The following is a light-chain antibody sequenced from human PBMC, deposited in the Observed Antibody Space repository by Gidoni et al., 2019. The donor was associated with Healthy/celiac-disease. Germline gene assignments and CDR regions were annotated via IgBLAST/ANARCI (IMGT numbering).Light chain of an antibody. Sequence: QSALTQPAPVSGSPGQSLTISCTGTSSDVGGYNYVSWYQQHPGKAPKLMIYEVSNRPSGVSNRFSGSKSGNTASLTISGLQAEDEADYYCSSYTSSSTLGVVFGGGTKLTVL. CDR1: SSDVGGYNY. V-gene: IGLV2-14*01. CDR3: SSYTSSSTLGVV. CDR2: EVS. J-gene: IGLJ2*01.